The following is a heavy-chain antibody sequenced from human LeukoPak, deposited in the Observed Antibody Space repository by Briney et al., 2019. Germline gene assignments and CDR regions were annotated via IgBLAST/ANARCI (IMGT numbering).Heavy chain of an antibody. CDR1: GFIFSSYW. CDR3: AWGMVV. Sequence: GGSLRLSCAASGFIFSSYWMTWVRQAPGKAPEWVANIRHDGREKYYVGSVKGRFIISRDNAKNSLYLQMNSLRLEDTAIYYCAWGMVVWGQGTTVTVSS. V-gene: IGHV3-7*04. J-gene: IGHJ6*02. CDR2: IRHDGREK.